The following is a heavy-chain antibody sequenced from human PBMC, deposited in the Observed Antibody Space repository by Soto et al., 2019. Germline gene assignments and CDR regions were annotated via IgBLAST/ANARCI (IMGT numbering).Heavy chain of an antibody. CDR1: GYNFTTYG. CDR3: AREGQQLAQENYYYYYGMDV. Sequence: PLGQSGGEVKKPGASVKVSCKASGYNFTTYGLSWVRQAPGQGLEWLGWISADSRLTKYSQKFQGRVTMTTDTSTTTAYMELRTLRSDDRAVYYCAREGQQLAQENYYYYYGMDVWGQGTTVTVSS. J-gene: IGHJ6*02. D-gene: IGHD6-13*01. CDR2: ISADSRLT. V-gene: IGHV1-18*01.